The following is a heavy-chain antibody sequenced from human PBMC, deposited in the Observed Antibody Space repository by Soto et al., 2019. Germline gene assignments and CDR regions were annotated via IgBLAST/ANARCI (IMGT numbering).Heavy chain of an antibody. D-gene: IGHD2-2*01. V-gene: IGHV3-49*03. CDR2: IRRKAYGETT. J-gene: IGHJ6*02. CDR3: TRYTYTSRYSYFGMDV. Sequence: EVQVVESGGGLVEQGRSLRLSCTGSGFTFGDYAMSWSRQAPGKGLEWVGVIRRKAYGETTDYAASVKGRFNILSDDSKRIADLQMNSLQSEDTGVYYCTRYTYTSRYSYFGMDVWGHGTTVTVSS. CDR1: GFTFGDYA.